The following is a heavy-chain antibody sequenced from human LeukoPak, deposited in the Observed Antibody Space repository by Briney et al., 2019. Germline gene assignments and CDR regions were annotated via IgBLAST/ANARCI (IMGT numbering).Heavy chain of an antibody. V-gene: IGHV1-18*01. CDR1: GGTFSSYA. CDR2: ISAYNGNT. D-gene: IGHD3-22*01. J-gene: IGHJ4*02. Sequence: EASVKVSCKASGGTFSSYAISWVRQAPGQGLEWMGWISAYNGNTNYAQKLQGRVTMTTDTSTSTAHMELRSLRSDDTAVYYCARHYYDFYRTRPTYYFDYWGQGTLVTVSS. CDR3: ARHYYDFYRTRPTYYFDY.